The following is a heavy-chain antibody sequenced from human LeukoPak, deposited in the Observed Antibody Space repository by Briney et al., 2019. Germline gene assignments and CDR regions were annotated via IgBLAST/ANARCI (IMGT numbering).Heavy chain of an antibody. V-gene: IGHV4-59*01. CDR2: IYYSGST. D-gene: IGHD2-2*01. CDR1: GASISTYY. Sequence: SETLSLTCTVSGASISTYYWSWIRQPPGKGLEWIGYIYYSGSTIYNPSLKSRVTISVDTSKNQFSLRLSSVTAADTAVYYCAGEVAHCIITSGYGIDYWGQEPWSPSPQ. CDR3: AGEVAHCIITSGYGIDY. J-gene: IGHJ4*01.